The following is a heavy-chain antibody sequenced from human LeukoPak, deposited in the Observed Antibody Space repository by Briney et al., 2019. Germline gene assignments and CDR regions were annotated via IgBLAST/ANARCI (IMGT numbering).Heavy chain of an antibody. CDR1: GFTFSSYA. CDR3: AKDHSLSPMIVLDY. V-gene: IGHV3-23*01. J-gene: IGHJ4*02. Sequence: GGSLRLSCAASGFTFSSYAMSWVRQAPGKGLEWVSAISGSGGSTYYADSVKGRFTISRNNSKNTLYLQMNSLRAEDTAVYYCAKDHSLSPMIVLDYWGQGTLVTVSS. CDR2: ISGSGGST. D-gene: IGHD3-22*01.